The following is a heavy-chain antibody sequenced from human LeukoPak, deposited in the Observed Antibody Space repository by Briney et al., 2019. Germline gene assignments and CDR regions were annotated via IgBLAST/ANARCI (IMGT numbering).Heavy chain of an antibody. V-gene: IGHV4-34*01. CDR2: INDSGNT. Sequence: INDSGNTNYSPSLGSRITISVDTSKNQFSLNLNSVTAADTAVYYCARVSGYCSDGVCRFDYWGQGALVTVSS. D-gene: IGHD2-8*01. J-gene: IGHJ4*02. CDR3: ARVSGYCSDGVCRFDY.